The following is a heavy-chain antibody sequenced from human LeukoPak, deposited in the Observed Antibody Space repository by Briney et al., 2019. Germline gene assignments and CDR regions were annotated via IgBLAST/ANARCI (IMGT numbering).Heavy chain of an antibody. CDR2: IKEDGSEK. CDR3: VRLPTGSGREAFDI. J-gene: IGHJ3*02. CDR1: GFTFSTYW. D-gene: IGHD3-10*01. V-gene: IGHV3-7*03. Sequence: GGSLRLSCAASGFTFSTYWMSWVRQAPGKGLEWVANIKEDGSEKYYVEPLKGRFTISRDNAKNSLYLQMNSLRAEDTAVYYCVRLPTGSGREAFDIWGQGTMVTVSS.